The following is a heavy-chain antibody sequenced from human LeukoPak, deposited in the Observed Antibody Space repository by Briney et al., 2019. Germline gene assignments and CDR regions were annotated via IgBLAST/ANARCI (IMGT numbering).Heavy chain of an antibody. V-gene: IGHV1-69*05. Sequence: ASVKVSCKASGGTFISYAISWVRQAPGQGLEWMGGIIPIFGTANYAQKFQGRVTITTDESTSTAYMELSSLRSEDTAVYYCASLSPDCSSTSCYNYYYYCMDVWGKGTTVTVSS. CDR3: ASLSPDCSSTSCYNYYYYCMDV. D-gene: IGHD2-2*02. J-gene: IGHJ6*03. CDR1: GGTFISYA. CDR2: IIPIFGTA.